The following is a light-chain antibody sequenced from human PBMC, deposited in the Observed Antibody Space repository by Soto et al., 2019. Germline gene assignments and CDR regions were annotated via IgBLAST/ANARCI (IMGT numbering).Light chain of an antibody. J-gene: IGLJ2*01. CDR2: EDS. CDR3: SSYTSSSTLV. V-gene: IGLV2-18*02. Sequence: QSALTQPPSVSGSPGQSVTISCTGTSTDVGSYNRVSWYQQPPGTAPKLMIYEDSNQPSGVPDRFSGSKSGNTASLTISGLQADDEADYYCSSYTSSSTLVFGGGTKLTVL. CDR1: STDVGSYNR.